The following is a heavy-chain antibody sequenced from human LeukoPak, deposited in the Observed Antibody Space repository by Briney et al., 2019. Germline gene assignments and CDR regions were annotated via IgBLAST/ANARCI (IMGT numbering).Heavy chain of an antibody. J-gene: IGHJ4*02. Sequence: GGSLRLSCTVSGFTLSTYSLNWVRRAPGKGLEWVSLMTNSRSYYADSVKGRFTISRDNAKNSLDLVMSSLRVDDTAVYYCGTTVTTGRRYWGQGTLVTVSS. V-gene: IGHV3-21*01. CDR3: GTTVTTGRRY. D-gene: IGHD4-17*01. CDR1: GFTLSTYS. CDR2: MTNSRSY.